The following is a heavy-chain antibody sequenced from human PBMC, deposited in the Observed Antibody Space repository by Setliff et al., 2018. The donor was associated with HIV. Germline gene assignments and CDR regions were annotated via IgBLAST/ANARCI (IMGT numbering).Heavy chain of an antibody. D-gene: IGHD2-21*02. J-gene: IGHJ2*01. V-gene: IGHV4-61*02. CDR3: ARHDGTYCGGDCYLLGYFDL. Sequence: SETLSLTCTVSGGSISSGSYYWSWIRQPAGKGLEWIGRIYTSGSTNYNPSLKSRVSISLDTSKNQFSLKLSSVTAADTAVYYCARHDGTYCGGDCYLLGYFDLWGRGTLVTVSS. CDR2: IYTSGST. CDR1: GGSISSGSYY.